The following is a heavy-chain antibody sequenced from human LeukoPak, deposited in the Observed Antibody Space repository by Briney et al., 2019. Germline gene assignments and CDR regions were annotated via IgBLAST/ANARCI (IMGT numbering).Heavy chain of an antibody. CDR3: ASSDSSSLDY. V-gene: IGHV4-59*01. CDR2: IYYSGST. J-gene: IGHJ4*02. D-gene: IGHD6-6*01. Sequence: SETLSLTCTVSGGSISSYYWSWIRQPPGKGLEWIGYIYYSGSTNYNPSLKSRVTISVDTSKNQFSLKLSSVTAADTAVYYCASSDSSSLDYWGQGTLVTVSS. CDR1: GGSISSYY.